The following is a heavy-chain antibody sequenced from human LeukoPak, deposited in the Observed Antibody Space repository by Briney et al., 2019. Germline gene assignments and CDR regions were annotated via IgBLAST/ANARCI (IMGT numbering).Heavy chain of an antibody. V-gene: IGHV3-53*01. CDR2: IYSGGST. J-gene: IGHJ4*02. CDR3: ARDGNRHYGSGSYGVY. D-gene: IGHD3-10*01. Sequence: GGSLRLSCAASGFTVSSNYMSWVRQAPGKGLEWVSVIYSGGSTYYADSVKGRFTISRDNSKNTLYLQMNSLRAEDTAVYYCARDGNRHYGSGSYGVYWGQGTLVTVSS. CDR1: GFTVSSNY.